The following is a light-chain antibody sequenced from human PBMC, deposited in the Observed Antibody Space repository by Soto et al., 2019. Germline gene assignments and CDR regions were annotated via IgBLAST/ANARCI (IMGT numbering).Light chain of an antibody. Sequence: EIVLTQSPGTLSLSPGERATLSCRASQSVSSSYLAWYQQKPGQAPMLLIYGASSRATVIPDRFSGSGSGTDFTLIISRLEPADFAVYYCRQYSSSPPMYTFGQGTKLEIK. J-gene: IGKJ2*01. CDR1: QSVSSSY. V-gene: IGKV3-20*01. CDR3: RQYSSSPPMYT. CDR2: GAS.